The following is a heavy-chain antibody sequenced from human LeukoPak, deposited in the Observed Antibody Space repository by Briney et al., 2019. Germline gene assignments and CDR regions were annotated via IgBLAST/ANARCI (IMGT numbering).Heavy chain of an antibody. CDR1: GFTFSSYS. V-gene: IGHV3-21*01. CDR3: ARDRYSGSYQGQGFDY. Sequence: GGSLRLSCAASGFTFSSYSMNWVRQAPGKGLEWVSSISSSSSYIYYADSVKGRFTIFRDNAKNSLYLQMNSLRAEDTAVYYCARDRYSGSYQGQGFDYWGQGTLVTVSS. D-gene: IGHD1-26*01. J-gene: IGHJ4*02. CDR2: ISSSSSYI.